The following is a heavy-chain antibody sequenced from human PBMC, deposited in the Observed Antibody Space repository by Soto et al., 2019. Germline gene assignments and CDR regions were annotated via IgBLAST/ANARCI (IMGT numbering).Heavy chain of an antibody. V-gene: IGHV3-23*01. CDR3: AKGHSQGKYYYGMDV. CDR2: ISGNGRVT. D-gene: IGHD4-4*01. Sequence: GGSLRLSCAASGFTFDNYAMSWVRQAPRKGLEWVSTISGNGRVTYYADSVKGRFTISRDNSKNTLYLQMNSLRAEDTAVYYCAKGHSQGKYYYGMDVWGQGTTVTVSS. J-gene: IGHJ6*02. CDR1: GFTFDNYA.